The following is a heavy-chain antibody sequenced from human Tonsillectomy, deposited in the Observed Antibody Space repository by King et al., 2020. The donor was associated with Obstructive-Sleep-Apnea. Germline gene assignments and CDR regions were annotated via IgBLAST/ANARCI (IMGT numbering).Heavy chain of an antibody. V-gene: IGHV4-38-2*02. D-gene: IGHD3-9*01. CDR2: IYHSGST. CDR3: ARASTYYDILTGYQYYYYGMDV. J-gene: IGHJ6*02. CDR1: GYSISSGYY. Sequence: MQLQESGPGLVKPSETLSLTCTVSGYSISSGYYWGWIRQPPGKGLEWIGSIYHSGSTYYNPSLKSRVTISVDTSKNQFSLKLSSVTAADTAVYYCARASTYYDILTGYQYYYYGMDVWGQGTTVTVSS.